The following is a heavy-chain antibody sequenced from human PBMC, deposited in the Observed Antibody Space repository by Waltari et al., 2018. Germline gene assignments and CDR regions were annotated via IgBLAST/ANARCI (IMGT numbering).Heavy chain of an antibody. V-gene: IGHV1-2*02. D-gene: IGHD3-3*01. J-gene: IGHJ6*03. CDR1: GYTFTGYY. CDR3: ARGADLLEWLAPHNMDV. Sequence: QVQLVQAGAEVKKPGASVKVSCKASGYTFTGYYMHWVRQAPGQGLEWMGWINPNSGGTNYAQKFQGRVTMTRDTSISTAYMELSRLRSDDTAVYYCARGADLLEWLAPHNMDVWGKGTTVTVSS. CDR2: INPNSGGT.